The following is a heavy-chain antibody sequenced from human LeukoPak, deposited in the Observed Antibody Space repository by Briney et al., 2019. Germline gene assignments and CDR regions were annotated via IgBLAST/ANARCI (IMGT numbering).Heavy chain of an antibody. CDR1: GFTFSDCG. CDR2: ISYDGSNK. V-gene: IGHV3-30*18. D-gene: IGHD3-3*01. CDR3: AKASGYKYYDFWSGYYGGEFDP. J-gene: IGHJ5*02. Sequence: GGSLRLSCVVSGFTFSDCGMNWVRQAPGKGLEWVAVISYDGSNKYYADSVKGRFTISRDNSKNTLYLQMNSLRAEDTAVYYCAKASGYKYYDFWSGYYGGEFDPWGQGTLVTVSS.